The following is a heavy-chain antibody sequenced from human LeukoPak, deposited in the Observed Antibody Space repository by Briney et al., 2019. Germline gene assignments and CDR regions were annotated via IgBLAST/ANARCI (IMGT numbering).Heavy chain of an antibody. CDR1: GFTFSSYS. V-gene: IGHV3-48*04. CDR3: ARDRGVAAAAANYYGMDV. D-gene: IGHD6-13*01. Sequence: GGSLRLSCAASGFTFSSYSMNWVCQAPGKGLEWVSYISSSSSTIYYADSVKGRFTISRDNAKNSLYLQMNSLRAEDTAVYYCARDRGVAAAAANYYGMDVWGQGTTVTVSS. CDR2: ISSSSSTI. J-gene: IGHJ6*02.